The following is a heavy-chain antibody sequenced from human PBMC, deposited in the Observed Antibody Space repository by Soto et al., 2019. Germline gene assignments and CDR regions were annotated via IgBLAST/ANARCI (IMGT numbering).Heavy chain of an antibody. CDR2: IRNKANSYET. Sequence: GGSLRLSCVASGFIFSDYSMNWVRQAPGKGPEWVGRIRNKANSYETAYSASVRGRFTISRDDSKNTAYLQMNSLKTEDTALYYCTRPSHDTSSYFQHEAYYFDFWGPGTLVTVSS. CDR3: TRPSHDTSSYFQHEAYYFDF. J-gene: IGHJ4*02. CDR1: GFIFSDYS. V-gene: IGHV3-73*01. D-gene: IGHD3-10*01.